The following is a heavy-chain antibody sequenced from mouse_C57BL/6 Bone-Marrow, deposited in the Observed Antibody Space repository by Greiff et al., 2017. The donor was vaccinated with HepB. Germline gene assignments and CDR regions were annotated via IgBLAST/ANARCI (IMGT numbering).Heavy chain of an antibody. J-gene: IGHJ4*01. D-gene: IGHD1-1*01. V-gene: IGHV3-6*01. Sequence: ESGPGLVKPSQSLSLTCSVTGYSITSGYYWNWIRQFPGNKLEWMGYISYDGSNNYNPSLKNRISITRDTSKNQFFLKLNSVTTEDTATYYCARVGTTVVARDYAMDDWGQGTSVTVSS. CDR3: ARVGTTVVARDYAMDD. CDR1: GYSITSGYY. CDR2: ISYDGSN.